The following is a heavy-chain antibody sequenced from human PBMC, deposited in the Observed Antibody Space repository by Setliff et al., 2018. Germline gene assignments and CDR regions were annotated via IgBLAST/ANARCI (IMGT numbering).Heavy chain of an antibody. CDR1: GFIFSAYE. CDR3: ARAVTIFGVITPIYFYYMDV. CDR2: ISTSGTTE. J-gene: IGHJ6*03. V-gene: IGHV3-48*03. Sequence: PGGSLRLSCAASGFIFSAYEMNWVRQAPGKGLEWVAYISTSGTTENYADSVKGRFSISRDNAKNSLHLQMNSLRAEDTALFYCARAVTIFGVITPIYFYYMDVWGKGTTVTVSS. D-gene: IGHD3-3*01.